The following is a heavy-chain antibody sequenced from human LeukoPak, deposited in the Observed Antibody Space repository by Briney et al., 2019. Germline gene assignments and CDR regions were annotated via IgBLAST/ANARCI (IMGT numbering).Heavy chain of an antibody. Sequence: GGSLRLSCAASGFTFSSYYMSWVRQAPGKGLEWVANIKQDGSEKHYVDSIKGRFTISRDNAKKSLYLQMNSLRAEDTAVYYCARAAGYYDYVWGSYSDNWFDPWGQGALVTVSS. CDR2: IKQDGSEK. CDR3: ARAAGYYDYVWGSYSDNWFDP. V-gene: IGHV3-7*01. D-gene: IGHD3-16*01. CDR1: GFTFSSYY. J-gene: IGHJ5*02.